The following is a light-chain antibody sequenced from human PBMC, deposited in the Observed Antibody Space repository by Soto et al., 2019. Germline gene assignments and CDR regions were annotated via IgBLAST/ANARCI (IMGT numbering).Light chain of an antibody. V-gene: IGKV3-20*01. CDR3: QQYGSSLLFT. CDR1: QSVSSSY. J-gene: IGKJ3*01. Sequence: EIVLTQSPGTLSLSPGERATLSCRASQSVSSSYLAWYQQKPGQAPRLLIYGASNRATGIPDRFSGSGSGTEFTLTISRLEPEDFAVYYCQQYGSSLLFTFGPGTKVDIK. CDR2: GAS.